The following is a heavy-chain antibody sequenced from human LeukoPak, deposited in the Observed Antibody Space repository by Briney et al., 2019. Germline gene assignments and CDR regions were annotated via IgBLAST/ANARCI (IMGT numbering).Heavy chain of an antibody. CDR3: ARAAEQLVGSAEYFQH. J-gene: IGHJ1*01. D-gene: IGHD6-6*01. CDR2: ISAYNGNT. CDR1: GYAFTTSD. Sequence: ASVKVSCKAPGYAFTTSDINWVRQATGQGLEWMGWISAYNGNTNYAQKLQGRVIMTTDASTSTAYMELRSLRSDDTAVYYCARAAEQLVGSAEYFQHWGQGTLVTVSS. V-gene: IGHV1-18*01.